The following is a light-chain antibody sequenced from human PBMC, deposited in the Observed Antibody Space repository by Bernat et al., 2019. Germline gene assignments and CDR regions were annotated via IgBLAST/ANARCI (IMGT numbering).Light chain of an antibody. J-gene: IGKJ2*01. CDR1: QSVSSNY. CDR3: QQYGSSPYT. Sequence: EIVLTQSPGTLSLSPGERATLSCRASQSVSSNYLAWYQQKPGQAPRLLIYCASSRATGIPDRFSGSGSGTDFTLTISRLEPEDFAVYYCQQYGSSPYTFGQGTNLEIK. CDR2: CAS. V-gene: IGKV3-20*01.